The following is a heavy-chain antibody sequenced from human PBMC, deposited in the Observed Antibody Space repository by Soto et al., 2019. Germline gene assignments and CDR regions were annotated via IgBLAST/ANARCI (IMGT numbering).Heavy chain of an antibody. J-gene: IGHJ4*02. Sequence: EVQLLESGGGLAQAGGSLRLSGAASGFNFRIYAMNWVRQAPGKGLEWVSVMIGDGSSWDYADSVRGRFTISRDNSKNTLYLQMNCLRAEDTAVYYCAKDLRPDGRYDLDYWGQGTLVTVSS. CDR2: MIGDGSSW. V-gene: IGHV3-23*01. CDR3: AKDLRPDGRYDLDY. D-gene: IGHD1-26*01. CDR1: GFNFRIYA.